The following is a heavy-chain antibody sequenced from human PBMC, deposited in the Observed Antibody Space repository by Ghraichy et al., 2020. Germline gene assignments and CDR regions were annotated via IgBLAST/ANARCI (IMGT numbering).Heavy chain of an antibody. V-gene: IGHV3-7*03. CDR3: GREQWSNPDY. CDR2: IGPDGTKT. J-gene: IGHJ4*02. CDR1: GFTFSVYW. D-gene: IGHD2-8*01. Sequence: GESLRLSCAASGFTFSVYWMCWVRQAPGKGLEWVATIGPDGTKTFYVDSVRGRFTISRDNAKNSLYLQVTSLRAEDTAVYYCGREQWSNPDYWGQGTLVSVSS.